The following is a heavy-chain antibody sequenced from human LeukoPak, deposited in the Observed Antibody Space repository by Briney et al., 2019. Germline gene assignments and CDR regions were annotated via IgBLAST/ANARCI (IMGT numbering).Heavy chain of an antibody. CDR2: ISTTSSYI. V-gene: IGHV3-21*01. CDR3: ASGTTLGFSYGSI. Sequence: PGGSLRLSCAASGFTFNSYSMNWVRQAPGKGLEWVSSISTTSSYIYYADSVKGRFTISRDNAKNSLYLQMNSLRAEDTAVYYCASGTTLGFSYGSIWGQGTMVTVSS. J-gene: IGHJ3*02. D-gene: IGHD5-18*01. CDR1: GFTFNSYS.